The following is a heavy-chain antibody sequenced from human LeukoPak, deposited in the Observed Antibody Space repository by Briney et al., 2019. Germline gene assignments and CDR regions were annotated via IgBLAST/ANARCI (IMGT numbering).Heavy chain of an antibody. V-gene: IGHV3-21*01. J-gene: IGHJ4*02. D-gene: IGHD3-10*01. Sequence: PGGSLRLSCAASGFTFSSYSMNWVRQAPGKGLEWVSSISSSSSYIYYADSVKGRFTISRDNAKNSLYLQMNSLRAEDTAVYYCASALRVRGDQFDYWGQGTLVTVSS. CDR2: ISSSSSYI. CDR1: GFTFSSYS. CDR3: ASALRVRGDQFDY.